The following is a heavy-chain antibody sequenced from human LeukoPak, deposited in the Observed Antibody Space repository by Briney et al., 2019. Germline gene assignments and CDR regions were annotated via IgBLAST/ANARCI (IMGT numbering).Heavy chain of an antibody. CDR1: GFTFNTYG. Sequence: GGSLRLSCAASGFTFNTYGMNWVRQAPGKGLEWVSSIITSSSYIYYADSVKGRFTISRDNAKNSLYLQMSSLRGEDTAVYYCARDESGSRFDYWGQGTLVTVSS. J-gene: IGHJ4*02. CDR2: IITSSSYI. D-gene: IGHD1-26*01. CDR3: ARDESGSRFDY. V-gene: IGHV3-21*01.